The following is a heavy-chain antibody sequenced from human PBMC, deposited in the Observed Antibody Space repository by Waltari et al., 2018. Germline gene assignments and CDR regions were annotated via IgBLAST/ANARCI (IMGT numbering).Heavy chain of an antibody. CDR1: GGSISSGSYY. J-gene: IGHJ6*02. CDR2: IYTSGST. Sequence: QVQLQESGPGLVKPSQTLSLTCTVSGGSISSGSYYWSWIRPPAGKGLEWIGYIYTSGSTNYNPSLKSRVTISVDTSKNQFSLKLSSVTAADTAVYYCARGNRVRATNPYYYYGMDVWGQGTTVTVSS. D-gene: IGHD1-26*01. V-gene: IGHV4-61*09. CDR3: ARGNRVRATNPYYYYGMDV.